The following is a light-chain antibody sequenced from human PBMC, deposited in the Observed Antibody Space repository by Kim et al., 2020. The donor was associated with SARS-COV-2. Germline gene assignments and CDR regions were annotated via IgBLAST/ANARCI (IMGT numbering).Light chain of an antibody. CDR2: GAS. V-gene: IGKV3-20*01. CDR3: QQYGDSPPVT. CDR1: QSLSISS. J-gene: IGKJ4*01. Sequence: GARALLSCRASQSLSISSVGWYQQKPGQAPRLLIYGASSRAAGILDRFSGSGSGTDFTLTISRLEPEDFAVYDWQQYGDSPPVTFGGGTKVEI.